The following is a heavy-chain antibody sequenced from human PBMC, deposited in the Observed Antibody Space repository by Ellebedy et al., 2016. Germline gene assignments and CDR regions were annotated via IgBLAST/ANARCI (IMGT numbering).Heavy chain of an antibody. V-gene: IGHV1-69*06. CDR3: ASNLYCSGGSCYSYYYYYGMDV. CDR2: IIPIFGTA. D-gene: IGHD2-15*01. CDR1: GGTFSSYA. J-gene: IGHJ6*02. Sequence: SVKVSXKASGGTFSSYAISWVRQAPGQGLEWMGGIIPIFGTANYAQKFQGRVTITADKSTSTAYMELSSLRSEDTAVYYCASNLYCSGGSCYSYYYYYGMDVWGQGTTVTVSS.